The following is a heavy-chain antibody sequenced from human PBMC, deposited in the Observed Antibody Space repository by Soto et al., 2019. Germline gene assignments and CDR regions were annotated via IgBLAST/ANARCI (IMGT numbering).Heavy chain of an antibody. J-gene: IGHJ6*03. CDR3: ARASGYSNGWGNYYYYMDV. CDR2: IKHREVRNSETT. D-gene: IGHD6-19*01. V-gene: IGHV4-34*01. Sequence: QVQLQQWGAGLLKPSETLSLTCAVYGGSFFIYEWPWIRQPPGKGLEGIGEIKHREVRNSETTNYNPSLQSRVAISVDTSKNQFSLKLTSVTAADTAVYYCARASGYSNGWGNYYYYMDVWGKGTTVTVSS. CDR1: GGSFFIYE.